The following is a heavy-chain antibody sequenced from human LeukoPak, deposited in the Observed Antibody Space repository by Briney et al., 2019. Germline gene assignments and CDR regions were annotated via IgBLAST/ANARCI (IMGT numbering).Heavy chain of an antibody. CDR2: MNLKSGYT. V-gene: IGHV1-8*03. Sequence: ASVKVSCKASGYSFTTYDINWVRQATGQGLEWMGWMNLKSGYTGYAQKFQGRVTITRDTSTSTVYMELSSLRSEDTAVHYCARVAGSIDYWGQGTLVTVSS. CDR3: ARVAGSIDY. CDR1: GYSFTTYD. J-gene: IGHJ4*02. D-gene: IGHD1-26*01.